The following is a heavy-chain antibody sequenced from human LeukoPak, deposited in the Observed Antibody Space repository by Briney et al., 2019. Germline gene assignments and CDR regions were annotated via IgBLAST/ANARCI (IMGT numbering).Heavy chain of an antibody. J-gene: IGHJ4*02. Sequence: GGSLRLSCEGSGFNFGGYSMSWARQAPGKGLEWVSGVLSGGGSTYYADAVKGRFTISRDNSRSTLYLQMNSLRAEDTAVYYCAKDAIYGDGYWEFDYWGQGTLVTVSS. CDR1: GFNFGGYS. CDR2: VLSGGGST. CDR3: AKDAIYGDGYWEFDY. D-gene: IGHD2-21*01. V-gene: IGHV3-23*01.